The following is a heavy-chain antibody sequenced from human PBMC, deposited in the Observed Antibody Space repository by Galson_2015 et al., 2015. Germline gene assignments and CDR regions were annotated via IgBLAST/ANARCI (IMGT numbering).Heavy chain of an antibody. CDR1: GFTFSNYW. CDR2: IKQDGSEK. J-gene: IGHJ4*02. CDR3: ARATVDSSSWSMDY. D-gene: IGHD6-13*01. V-gene: IGHV3-7*01. Sequence: SLRLSCAASGFTFSNYWMSWVRQAPGKGLEWVANIKQDGSEKYYVDSVKGRFTISRDNAKNSLYLQMNSLRAEDTAVHYCARATVDSSSWSMDYWGQGALVTVSS.